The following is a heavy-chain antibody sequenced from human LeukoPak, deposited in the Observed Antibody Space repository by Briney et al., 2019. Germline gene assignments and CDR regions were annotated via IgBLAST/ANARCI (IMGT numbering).Heavy chain of an antibody. Sequence: SETLSLTCTVSGGSISGYYWSWIRQPPGKGLEWIGYIYYSGSTTYNPSLKSRVTMSVDTSKNQFSLRLSSVTAADTALYFCARDDSYAAYNWFDPWGQGTLVTVSS. J-gene: IGHJ5*02. CDR2: IYYSGST. CDR3: ARDDSYAAYNWFDP. CDR1: GGSISGYY. D-gene: IGHD5-18*01. V-gene: IGHV4-59*01.